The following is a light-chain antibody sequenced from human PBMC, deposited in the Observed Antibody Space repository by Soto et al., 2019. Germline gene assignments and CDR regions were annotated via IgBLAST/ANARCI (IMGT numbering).Light chain of an antibody. CDR1: NRDVGSYNL. Sequence: QSALTQPASVSGSPGQSITIACTGTNRDVGSYNLVSWYQQRPGEAPKLIISEVRNRPSGISSRFSGSKSGNTASLTISGLRAEDEADYYCTSFTTTNIWVFGGGTKVTVL. CDR3: TSFTTTNIWV. J-gene: IGLJ3*02. CDR2: EVR. V-gene: IGLV2-14*01.